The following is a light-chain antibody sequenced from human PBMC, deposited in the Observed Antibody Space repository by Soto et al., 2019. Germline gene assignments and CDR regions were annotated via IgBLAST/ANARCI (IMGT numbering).Light chain of an antibody. J-gene: IGKJ2*01. CDR3: LQYNSWPYT. Sequence: EVVMTQSPGTLSVSPGEGATLSCRASQSVSVNLAWYQHRPGQAPRPLIYDASTRAIGVPARFSGRGSGTDFTLTISRLQSEDFAIYYCLQYNSWPYTFGRGTKLEI. V-gene: IGKV3-15*01. CDR1: QSVSVN. CDR2: DAS.